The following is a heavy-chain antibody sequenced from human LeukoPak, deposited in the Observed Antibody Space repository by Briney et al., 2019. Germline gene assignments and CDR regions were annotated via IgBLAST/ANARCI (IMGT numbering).Heavy chain of an antibody. J-gene: IGHJ4*02. CDR3: ARQVSSGWYYFDY. CDR2: IYPGDSDT. Sequence: GESLKISCKGSGYSFTSYCIGWLRQMPGKGLEWMGFIYPGDSDTRYSPSFQGQVTISADKSISTAYLQWSSLRASDTAMYYCARQVSSGWYYFDYWSQGTLVTASS. CDR1: GYSFTSYC. V-gene: IGHV5-51*01. D-gene: IGHD6-19*01.